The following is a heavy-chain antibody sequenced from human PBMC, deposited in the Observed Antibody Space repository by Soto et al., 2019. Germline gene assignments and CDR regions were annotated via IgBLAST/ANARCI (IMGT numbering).Heavy chain of an antibody. CDR3: ATYGGDTGRFDY. V-gene: IGHV4-39*01. J-gene: IGHJ4*02. CDR2: SGTT. D-gene: IGHD2-21*01. Sequence: SETLSLTCTVSGVSVSSRNYLWDWIRQPPGKGLEWIGSGTTNYNPSLRSRATISVDTSKNQFSLKLSSVTAADTAVYYCATYGGDTGRFDYWGQGTLVTVYS. CDR1: GVSVSSRNYL.